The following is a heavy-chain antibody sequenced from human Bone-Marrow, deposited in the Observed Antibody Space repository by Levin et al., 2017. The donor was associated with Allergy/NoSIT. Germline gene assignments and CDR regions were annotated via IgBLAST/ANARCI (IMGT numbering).Heavy chain of an antibody. D-gene: IGHD5-24*01. V-gene: IGHV1-46*01. Sequence: GESLKISCKASGYTFTSYYMHWVRQAPGQGLEWMGIINPSGGSTSYAQKFQGRVTMTRDTSTSTVYMELSSLRSEDTAVYYCARDSISFKIPGPLEMATFRNYYYYYGMDVWGQGTTVTVSS. CDR1: GYTFTSYY. CDR3: ARDSISFKIPGPLEMATFRNYYYYYGMDV. J-gene: IGHJ6*02. CDR2: INPSGGST.